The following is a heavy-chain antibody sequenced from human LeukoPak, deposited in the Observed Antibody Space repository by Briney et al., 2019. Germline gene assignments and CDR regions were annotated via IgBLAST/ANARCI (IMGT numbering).Heavy chain of an antibody. J-gene: IGHJ5*02. V-gene: IGHV4-4*07. D-gene: IGHD3-22*01. CDR2: MYTSGSGST. Sequence: SETLSLTCTVSGGSISSYQWSWIRQPAGKGLEWIGRMYTSGSGSTNYNPSLKSRVTMSVDTSKNQFSLKLNSVTAADTAVYYCARVGGFSTYYDSSGYYWFDPWGQGTLVTASS. CDR1: GGSISSYQ. CDR3: ARVGGFSTYYDSSGYYWFDP.